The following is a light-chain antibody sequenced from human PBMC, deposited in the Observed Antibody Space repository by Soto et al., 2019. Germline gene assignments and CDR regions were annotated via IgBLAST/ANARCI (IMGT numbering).Light chain of an antibody. Sequence: EIVLTQSPGTLSVSPGERATLSCRASQTISSNQLAWYQQKPGQAPSLLIYGTSSRATGIPDRFSGSGSGTYFTLTISRLEPEDSAIYYCQQYVSWTFGQGTKVEIK. CDR2: GTS. V-gene: IGKV3-20*01. CDR3: QQYVSWT. CDR1: QTISSNQ. J-gene: IGKJ1*01.